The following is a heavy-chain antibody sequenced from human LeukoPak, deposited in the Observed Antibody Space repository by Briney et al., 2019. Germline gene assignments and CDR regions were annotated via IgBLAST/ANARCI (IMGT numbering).Heavy chain of an antibody. CDR2: IYYSGST. J-gene: IGHJ4*02. CDR3: ARLPEIRFLEWSPALDY. D-gene: IGHD3-3*01. CDR1: GGSISSSTSGWGWY. V-gene: IGHV4-39*07. Sequence: SETLSLTCTVSGGSISSSTSGWGWYWGWIRQPPGKGLEWIGSIYYSGSTYYNPSLKGRVTISVDTSKNQFSMNLNSVTAADTAVYYCARLPEIRFLEWSPALDYWGQGTLVTVSS.